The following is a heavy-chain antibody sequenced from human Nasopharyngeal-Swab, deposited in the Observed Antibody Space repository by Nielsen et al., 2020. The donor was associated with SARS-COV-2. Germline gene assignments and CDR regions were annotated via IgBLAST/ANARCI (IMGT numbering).Heavy chain of an antibody. CDR3: ARTDPGVPS. CDR2: ISGSGTTI. Sequence: GESLKISCVASGFTFSDYYMTWIRQAPGKGLEWVSYISGSGTTIYYTDSVKGRLTISRDNAKNSLYLQMNSLRADDTAVYYCARTDPGVPSWGQGTLVTVSS. V-gene: IGHV3-11*01. CDR1: GFTFSDYY. J-gene: IGHJ4*02. D-gene: IGHD7-27*01.